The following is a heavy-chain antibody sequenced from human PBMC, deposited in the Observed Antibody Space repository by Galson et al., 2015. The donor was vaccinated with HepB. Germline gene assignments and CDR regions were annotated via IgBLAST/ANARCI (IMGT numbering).Heavy chain of an antibody. J-gene: IGHJ6*02. CDR1: GYTFTGYY. Sequence: SVKVSCKASGYTFTGYYMHWVRQAPGQGLEWMGWINPNSGGTNYAQKFQGWVTMTRDTSISTAYMELSRLRSDDTAVYYCARDAVDTAMAAQYYYYGMDVWGQGTTVTVSS. D-gene: IGHD5-18*01. V-gene: IGHV1-2*04. CDR2: INPNSGGT. CDR3: ARDAVDTAMAAQYYYYGMDV.